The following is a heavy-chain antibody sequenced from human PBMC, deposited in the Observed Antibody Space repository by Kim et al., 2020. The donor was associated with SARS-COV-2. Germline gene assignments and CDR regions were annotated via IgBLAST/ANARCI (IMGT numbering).Heavy chain of an antibody. CDR1: GYTFTRYG. CDR2: ISAYNGNT. Sequence: ASVKVSCKASGYTFTRYGISWVRQAPGQGLEWMGWISAYNGNTNYAQKLQGRVTMTTDTSTSTAYMELRSLISDDTAVYYCARDVTYYYDSSGYSCDYWGQGTLVTVSS. J-gene: IGHJ4*02. CDR3: ARDVTYYYDSSGYSCDY. D-gene: IGHD3-22*01. V-gene: IGHV1-18*04.